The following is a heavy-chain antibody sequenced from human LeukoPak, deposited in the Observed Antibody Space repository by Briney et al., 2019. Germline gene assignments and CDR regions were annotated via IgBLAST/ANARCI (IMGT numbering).Heavy chain of an antibody. CDR1: GGSISSSSYY. CDR3: ARLVWSRGSGSYYKLYYFDY. V-gene: IGHV4-39*01. J-gene: IGHJ4*02. Sequence: SETLSLTCTVSGGSISSSSYYWGWVRQPPGKGLEWIGSIYYSGSTYYNPSLKSRVTTSVDTSKNQFSLKLSSVTAADTAVYYCARLVWSRGSGSYYKLYYFDYWGQGPRVTVSS. CDR2: IYYSGST. D-gene: IGHD3-10*01.